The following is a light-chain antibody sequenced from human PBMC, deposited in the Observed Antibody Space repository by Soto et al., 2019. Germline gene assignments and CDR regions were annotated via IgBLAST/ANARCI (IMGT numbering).Light chain of an antibody. Sequence: SITSNRTSSDVGGYNYVSWYQQHPGKAPKLMIYDVSNRPSGVSNRFSGSKSGNTASLTISGLQAEDEADYYCSSYTSSSTLYVFGTGTKVTVL. V-gene: IGLV2-14*04. CDR1: SSDVGGYNY. J-gene: IGLJ1*01. CDR2: DVS. CDR3: SSYTSSSTLYV.